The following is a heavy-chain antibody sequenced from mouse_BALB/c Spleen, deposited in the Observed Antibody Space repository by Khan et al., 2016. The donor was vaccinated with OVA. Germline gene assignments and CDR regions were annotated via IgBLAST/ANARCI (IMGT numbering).Heavy chain of an antibody. J-gene: IGHJ3*01. CDR3: VREGAYYRSDGWFSY. D-gene: IGHD2-14*01. CDR2: INPSNGYT. Sequence: QVQLKQSGAELVRPGASVKMSCKASGYTFTTYTMHWVKQRPGQGLEWIGYINPSNGYTNYNQKFKDKSTLTADKSSSTAYMQLSSLTSDYSAVYYCVREGAYYRSDGWFSYWGQGTLVTVSA. CDR1: GYTFTTYT. V-gene: IGHV1-4*01.